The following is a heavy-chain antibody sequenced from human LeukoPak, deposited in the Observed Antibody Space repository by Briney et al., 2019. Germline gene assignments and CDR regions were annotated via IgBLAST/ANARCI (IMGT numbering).Heavy chain of an antibody. D-gene: IGHD4-17*01. Sequence: GGSLRLSCAASGFIFSSYEMNWVRQAPGKGLEWVSYISSSGSAMYYADSVKGRFTISRDNAKNSLYLQMNSLRAEDTAVYYCVRESYLTTSLFWDYWGQGTLVPVSS. V-gene: IGHV3-48*03. CDR3: VRESYLTTSLFWDY. J-gene: IGHJ4*02. CDR2: ISSSGSAM. CDR1: GFIFSSYE.